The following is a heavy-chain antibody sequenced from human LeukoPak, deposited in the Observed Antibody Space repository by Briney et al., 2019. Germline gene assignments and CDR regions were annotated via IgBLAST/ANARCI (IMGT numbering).Heavy chain of an antibody. V-gene: IGHV3-74*01. J-gene: IGHJ4*02. CDR2: INSDGSST. CDR3: AKPLVGARNFDY. Sequence: PGGSLRLSCAASGFTFSSYWMHWVRQAPGKGLVWVSRINSDGSSTSYADSVKGRFTISRDNSKNTLYLQMNSLRAEDTAVYYCAKPLVGARNFDYWGQGTLVTVSS. CDR1: GFTFSSYW. D-gene: IGHD1-26*01.